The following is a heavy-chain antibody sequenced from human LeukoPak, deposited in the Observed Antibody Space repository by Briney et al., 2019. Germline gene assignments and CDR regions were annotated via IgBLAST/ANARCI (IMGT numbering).Heavy chain of an antibody. CDR2: IQHDGAVK. V-gene: IGHV3-7*01. J-gene: IGHJ1*01. Sequence: PGGSLRLSCVVSGFAFSRYWKGWVRQAPGKGLEWVANIQHDGAVKWYVDSAKGRFSISRDNTKNSLYLQMNSLRAEDTAIYYCAFFVREPQYWGPGTLVTVSS. CDR3: AFFVREPQY. D-gene: IGHD3-10*02. CDR1: GFAFSRYW.